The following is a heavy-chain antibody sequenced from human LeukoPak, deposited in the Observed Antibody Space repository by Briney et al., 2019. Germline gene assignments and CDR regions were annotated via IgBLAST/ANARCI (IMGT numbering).Heavy chain of an antibody. CDR1: GGTFSSYA. D-gene: IGHD6-6*01. CDR3: ARAASSIAAQDY. J-gene: IGHJ4*02. V-gene: IGHV1-69*13. CDR2: IIPIFGTA. Sequence: GASVKVSCKASGGTFSSYAISWVRQAPGQGLEWMGGIIPIFGTANYAQKFQGRVTITADESTSTAYMELSSLRSEDTAVYYCARAASSIAAQDYWGQGTLVTVSS.